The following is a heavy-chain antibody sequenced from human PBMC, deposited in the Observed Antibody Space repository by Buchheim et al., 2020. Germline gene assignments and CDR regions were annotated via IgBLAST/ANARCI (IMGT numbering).Heavy chain of an antibody. D-gene: IGHD6-13*01. CDR2: ISYDGSNK. CDR3: ARARSIAALTFDY. Sequence: QVQLVESGGGVVQPGRSLRLSCAASGFTFSSYGMHWVRQAPGKGLEWVAVISYDGSNKYYADSVKGRFTISRDNAKNSLYLQMNSLRAEDTAVYYCARARSIAALTFDYWGQGTL. V-gene: IGHV3-30*03. CDR1: GFTFSSYG. J-gene: IGHJ4*02.